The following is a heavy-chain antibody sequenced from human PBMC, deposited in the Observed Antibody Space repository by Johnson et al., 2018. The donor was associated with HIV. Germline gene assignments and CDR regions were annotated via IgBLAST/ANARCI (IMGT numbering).Heavy chain of an antibody. J-gene: IGHJ3*02. D-gene: IGHD3-10*01. Sequence: QMQLVESGGGVVQPGRSLRLSCAASGFAFSSYGMHWVRQAPGKGLEWVAIISYDGSNKYYADSVKGRFTISRDNSKNKMYLQMNSLSTEDTAVYYCSTELLRTEHDAFDIWGQGTMVTVSS. CDR3: STELLRTEHDAFDI. CDR2: ISYDGSNK. CDR1: GFAFSSYG. V-gene: IGHV3-30*03.